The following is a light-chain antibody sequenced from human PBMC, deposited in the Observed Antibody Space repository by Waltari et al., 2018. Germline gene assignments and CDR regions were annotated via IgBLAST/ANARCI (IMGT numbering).Light chain of an antibody. Sequence: DVVLTQSPQSLPVTLGQPASISCRSSQSLVHSNGNTYLTWLQQRPGQSPRRLIYEVSNRDSGVPDRFSGSGSGTDFTLKIIRVEAEDVGVYYCMQGTHWPPWTFGQGTKVEIK. CDR2: EVS. V-gene: IGKV2-30*02. CDR3: MQGTHWPPWT. J-gene: IGKJ1*01. CDR1: QSLVHSNGNTY.